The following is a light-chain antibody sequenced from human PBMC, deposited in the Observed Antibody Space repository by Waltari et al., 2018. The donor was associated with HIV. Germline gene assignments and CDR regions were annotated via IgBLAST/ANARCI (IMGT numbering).Light chain of an antibody. V-gene: IGLV3-10*01. CDR3: YSTGNGDTHKGV. J-gene: IGLJ1*01. Sequence: YELTQPPSVSVSPGQTAAITCSGDALPEKPVYWLRQKSGQAPVLLIFDDNRRPSAISDKFSGSKSGTVATLTISGAQVQDEADYYCYSTGNGDTHKGVFGSGTCVTVL. CDR2: DDN. CDR1: ALPEKP.